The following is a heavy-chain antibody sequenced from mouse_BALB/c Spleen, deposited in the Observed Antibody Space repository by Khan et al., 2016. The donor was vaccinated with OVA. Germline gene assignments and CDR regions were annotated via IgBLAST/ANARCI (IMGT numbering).Heavy chain of an antibody. CDR3: ATHYANPFAY. CDR2: IDPPNDYS. J-gene: IGHJ3*01. D-gene: IGHD2-1*01. CDR1: GFNIKDTY. Sequence: VQLQQSGAELVKPGASVKLSCSASGFNIKDTYIHWVKQRPEQGLEWIGRIDPPNDYSKYGPKFQGKATLTAATSSNTAYLQLSSLTSEDTAVYYCATHYANPFAYWGQGTLVSVSA. V-gene: IGHV14-3*02.